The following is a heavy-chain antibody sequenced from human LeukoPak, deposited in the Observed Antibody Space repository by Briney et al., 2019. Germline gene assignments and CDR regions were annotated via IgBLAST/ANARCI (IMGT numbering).Heavy chain of an antibody. D-gene: IGHD2-2*01. CDR2: IYPGDSDT. V-gene: IGHV5-51*01. CDR3: AGNIVVVPADNYYYYYLDV. J-gene: IGHJ6*03. CDR1: GYSFTSYW. Sequence: GESLKISCKGSGYSFTSYWIGWVRQMPGKGLEWMGIIYPGDSDTIYSPSFQGQVTISADKSISTAYLQWSSLKASDTAMYYCAGNIVVVPADNYYYYYLDVWGKGTTVTVSS.